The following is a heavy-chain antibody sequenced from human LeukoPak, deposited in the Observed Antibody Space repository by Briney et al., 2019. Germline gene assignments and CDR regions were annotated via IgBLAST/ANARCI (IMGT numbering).Heavy chain of an antibody. D-gene: IGHD6-19*01. CDR1: GFTFSSYS. CDR3: AGPTRVYRSSGWYYFDY. J-gene: IGHJ4*02. CDR2: IYSGGST. Sequence: PGGSLRLSCAVSGFTFSSYSMNWVRQAPGQGLGWGSVIYSGGSTYYADSVKGRFTISRDNSKNTLYLQMNSLRAEDTAVYYCAGPTRVYRSSGWYYFDYWGQGTLVTVSS. V-gene: IGHV3-66*01.